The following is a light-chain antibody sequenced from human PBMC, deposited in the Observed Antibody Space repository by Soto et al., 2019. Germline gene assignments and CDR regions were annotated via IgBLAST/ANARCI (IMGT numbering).Light chain of an antibody. CDR2: GAS. Sequence: EIVMTQSPATLSVSAGERATLSCRAGQSFSSTLSWYQQKPGQAPRRLIDGASTRATGIPARFSGSGSGTEFTLTISSLQSEDFAVYYCQQYNSWLWTFGQGTKVDI. V-gene: IGKV3-15*01. J-gene: IGKJ1*01. CDR3: QQYNSWLWT. CDR1: QSFSST.